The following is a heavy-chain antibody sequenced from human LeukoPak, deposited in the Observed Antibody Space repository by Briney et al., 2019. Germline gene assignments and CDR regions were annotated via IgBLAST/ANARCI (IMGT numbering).Heavy chain of an antibody. CDR3: AKDGDGYNLGFDY. V-gene: IGHV3-73*01. Sequence: PGGSLRLSCAASGFTFSGSAMHWVRQASGKGLEWVGRIRSKANSYATAYAASVKGRFTISRDDSKNTAYLQMNSLKTEDTAVYYCAKDGDGYNLGFDYWGQGTLVTVSS. CDR2: IRSKANSYAT. CDR1: GFTFSGSA. D-gene: IGHD5-24*01. J-gene: IGHJ4*02.